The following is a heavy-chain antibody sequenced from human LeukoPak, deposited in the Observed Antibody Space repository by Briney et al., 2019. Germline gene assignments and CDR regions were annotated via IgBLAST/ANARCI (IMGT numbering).Heavy chain of an antibody. J-gene: IGHJ4*02. CDR2: ISAYNGNT. CDR3: ARDQPQLRYFDWLLSPFDY. Sequence: GASVKVSCKASGYTFTNYGISWVRQAPGQGLEWMGGISAYNGNTNYAQKLQGRVTMTTDTSTSTAYMELRSLRSDDTAVYYCARDQPQLRYFDWLLSPFDYWGQGTLVTVSS. V-gene: IGHV1-18*04. CDR1: GYTFTNYG. D-gene: IGHD3-9*01.